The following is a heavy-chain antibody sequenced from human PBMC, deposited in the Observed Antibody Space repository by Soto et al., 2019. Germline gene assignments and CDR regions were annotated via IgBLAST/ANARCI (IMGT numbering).Heavy chain of an antibody. Sequence: SVKVSCKASGCTFSSYAISWVRQAPGQGLEWMGGIIPIFGTANYAQKFQGRVTITADKSTSTAYMELSSLRSEDTAVYYCARERLVEMATIRAFDIWGQGTMVTVS. J-gene: IGHJ3*02. CDR2: IIPIFGTA. CDR1: GCTFSSYA. D-gene: IGHD5-12*01. CDR3: ARERLVEMATIRAFDI. V-gene: IGHV1-69*06.